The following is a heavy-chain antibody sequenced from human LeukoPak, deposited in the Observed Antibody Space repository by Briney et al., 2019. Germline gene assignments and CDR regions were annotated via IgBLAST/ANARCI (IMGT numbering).Heavy chain of an antibody. D-gene: IGHD3-22*01. V-gene: IGHV3-48*04. J-gene: IGHJ3*02. CDR3: ARRTQYYDHNLDAFDI. CDR2: ISAISSSST. CDR1: GFTFSSYS. Sequence: PGGSLRLSCAASGFTFSSYSMDWVRQAPGKGLEWVSYISAISSSSTHYADSVKGRFTISRDNAKNSLYLQMNSLRAEDTAVYYCARRTQYYDHNLDAFDIWGQGTMVTVSS.